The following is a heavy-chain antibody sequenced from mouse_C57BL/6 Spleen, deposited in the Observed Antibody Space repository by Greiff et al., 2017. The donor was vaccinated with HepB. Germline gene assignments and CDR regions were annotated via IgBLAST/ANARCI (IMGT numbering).Heavy chain of an antibody. V-gene: IGHV1-80*01. CDR3: ARSGSSYVRAMDY. CDR1: GYAFSSYW. J-gene: IGHJ4*01. D-gene: IGHD1-1*01. CDR2: IYPGDGDT. Sequence: VQLQQSGAELVKPGASVKISCKASGYAFSSYWMNWVKQRPGKGLEWIGQIYPGDGDTNYNGKFKGKATLTADNSSSTAYLQLSSLTSEDSAVYFCARSGSSYVRAMDYWGQGTSVTVSS.